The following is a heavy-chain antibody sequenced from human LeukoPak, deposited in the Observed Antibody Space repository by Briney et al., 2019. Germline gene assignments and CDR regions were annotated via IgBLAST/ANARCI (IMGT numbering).Heavy chain of an antibody. D-gene: IGHD5-18*01. CDR3: ARKQGGYSYGYYYYMDV. V-gene: IGHV3-11*01. J-gene: IGHJ6*03. CDR1: GFIFRDYY. CDR2: ISTSGTTI. Sequence: PRGCLRLSCAASGFIFRDYYMSWIRQAPGKGLEWVSYISTSGTTIYYADSVKGRFTISRDNAKNSLYLQMNSLRAEDTAVYYCARKQGGYSYGYYYYMDVWGEGTTVTVSS.